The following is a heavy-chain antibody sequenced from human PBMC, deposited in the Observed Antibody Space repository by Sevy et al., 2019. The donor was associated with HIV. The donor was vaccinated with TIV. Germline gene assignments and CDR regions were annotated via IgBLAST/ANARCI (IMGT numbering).Heavy chain of an antibody. CDR2: IRNKPKGYTT. CDR3: ARDLAGRPYCDN. J-gene: IGHJ4*02. V-gene: IGHV3-72*01. CDR1: GFSVSTNY. Sequence: GGSLRLSCVVSGFSVSTNYVSWVRQAPGKGLEWVGRIRNKPKGYTTEYAASVKGRFTISRDDSKNSLFLQMNSLKTEDTAMYYCARDLAGRPYCDNWGQGTLVTVSS. D-gene: IGHD3-10*01.